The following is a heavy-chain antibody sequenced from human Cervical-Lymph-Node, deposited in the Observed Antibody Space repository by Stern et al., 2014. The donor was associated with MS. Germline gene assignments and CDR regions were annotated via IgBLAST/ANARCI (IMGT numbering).Heavy chain of an antibody. V-gene: IGHV1-69*09. CDR3: ARGVVSNRAAATLHNLFDP. CDR1: GGTFISSYA. Sequence: VQLVQSGAEVKKPGSSVNVSCKASGGTFISSYAITWMRQAPGQGLGWMGRIIPILGLPNYAQKFQGRVTLTADTSTSTTYMELSSLRSEDTAVYYCARGVVSNRAAATLHNLFDPWGQGTLVTVSS. CDR2: IIPILGLP. D-gene: IGHD2-15*01. J-gene: IGHJ5*02.